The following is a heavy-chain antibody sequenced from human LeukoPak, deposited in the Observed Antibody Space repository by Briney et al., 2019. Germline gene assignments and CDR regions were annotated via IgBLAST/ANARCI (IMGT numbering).Heavy chain of an antibody. D-gene: IGHD6-19*01. Sequence: SETLSLTCTVSGGSISNDYWSWIRQPPGKGLEWIGFIYYSGSTTYSPSLKSRVTISINTSKNQFSLKLSSVTAADTAVYYCARGRSGWYHDAFDIWGQGTMVTVSS. CDR3: ARGRSGWYHDAFDI. CDR1: GGSISNDY. CDR2: IYYSGST. V-gene: IGHV4-59*01. J-gene: IGHJ3*02.